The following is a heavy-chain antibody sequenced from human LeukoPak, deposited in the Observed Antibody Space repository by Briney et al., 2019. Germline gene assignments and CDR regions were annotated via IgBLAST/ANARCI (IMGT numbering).Heavy chain of an antibody. CDR3: ARLYYYDSSGYYYLGYFDY. Sequence: GGSLRLSCAASGFTFSSYWMSWVRQAPGKGLEWVANIKQDGSEKYYVDSVKGRFTISRDNAKNSLYLQMNSLRAEDTSVYYCARLYYYDSSGYYYLGYFDYWGQGTLVTVSS. D-gene: IGHD3-22*01. V-gene: IGHV3-7*01. J-gene: IGHJ4*02. CDR1: GFTFSSYW. CDR2: IKQDGSEK.